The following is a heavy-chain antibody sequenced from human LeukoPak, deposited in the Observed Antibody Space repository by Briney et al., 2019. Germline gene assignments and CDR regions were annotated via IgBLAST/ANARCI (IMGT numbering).Heavy chain of an antibody. D-gene: IGHD6-19*01. CDR1: GFTFSSYG. V-gene: IGHV3-23*01. CDR3: ARTGHSSGWSAYFDY. CDR2: ISGSGHRT. Sequence: PGGSLRLSCAASGFTFSSYGVSWVRQAPGKGLEWVSGISGSGHRTYYADSVKGRFTISRDNAKNSLYLQMNSLRAEETAVYYCARTGHSSGWSAYFDYWGQGTLVTVSS. J-gene: IGHJ4*02.